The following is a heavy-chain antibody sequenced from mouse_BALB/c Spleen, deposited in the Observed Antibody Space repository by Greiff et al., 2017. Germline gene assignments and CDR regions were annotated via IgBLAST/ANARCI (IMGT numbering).Heavy chain of an antibody. V-gene: IGHV5-6-5*01. Sequence: EVMLVESGGGLVKPGGSLKLSCAASGFTFSSYAMSWVRQTPEKRLEWVASISSGGSTYYPDSVKGRFTISRDNARNILYLQMSSLRSEDTAMYYCARGGWDVERYFDYWGQGTTLTVSS. CDR2: ISSGGST. CDR3: ARGGWDVERYFDY. CDR1: GFTFSSYA. D-gene: IGHD4-1*01. J-gene: IGHJ2*01.